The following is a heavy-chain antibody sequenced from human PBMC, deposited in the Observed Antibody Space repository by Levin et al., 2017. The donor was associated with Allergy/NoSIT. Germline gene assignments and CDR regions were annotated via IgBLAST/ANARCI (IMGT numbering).Heavy chain of an antibody. Sequence: SGGSLRLSCAASGFTFSSYAMHWVRQAPGKGLEWVAVISYDGSNKYYADSVKGRFTISRDNSKNTLYLQMNSLRAEDTAVYYCARFIAVALHAFDIWGQGTMVTVSS. J-gene: IGHJ3*02. CDR3: ARFIAVALHAFDI. CDR1: GFTFSSYA. V-gene: IGHV3-30-3*01. D-gene: IGHD6-19*01. CDR2: ISYDGSNK.